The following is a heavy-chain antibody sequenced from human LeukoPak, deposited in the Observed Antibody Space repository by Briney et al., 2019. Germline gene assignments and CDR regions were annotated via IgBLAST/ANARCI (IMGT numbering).Heavy chain of an antibody. CDR2: ISGSGGST. V-gene: IGHV3-23*01. J-gene: IGHJ4*02. Sequence: PGGSLRLSCAASGFTFSSYAMSWVRQAPGKGLEWVSAISGSGGSTYYADSVKGRFTISRDNSKNTLYLQMNSLRAEDTAVYYCARGGYGDYGLWSYWGQGTLVTVSS. D-gene: IGHD4-17*01. CDR1: GFTFSSYA. CDR3: ARGGYGDYGLWSY.